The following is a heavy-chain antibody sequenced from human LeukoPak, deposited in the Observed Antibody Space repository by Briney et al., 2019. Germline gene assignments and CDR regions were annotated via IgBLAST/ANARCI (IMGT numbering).Heavy chain of an antibody. V-gene: IGHV4-61*01. J-gene: IGHJ3*02. Sequence: SETLSLTCTVSGGSVRSGSYYWSWIRQPPGKGLEWIGYVYYSGSTNYNPSLKRRVSITVDTSKNQFPLKLSSVTAADTAVYYCARVDRSWDAFDIWGQGTMVTVSS. CDR1: GGSVRSGSYY. CDR2: VYYSGST. CDR3: ARVDRSWDAFDI. D-gene: IGHD3/OR15-3a*01.